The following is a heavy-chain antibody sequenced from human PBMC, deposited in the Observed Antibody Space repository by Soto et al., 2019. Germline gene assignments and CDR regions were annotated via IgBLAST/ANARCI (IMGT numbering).Heavy chain of an antibody. Sequence: GGSLRLSCAASGFTFSSYAMHWVRQAPGKGLEWVAVISYDGSNKYYADSVKGRFTISRDNSKNTLYLQMNSLRAEDTAVYYCARYPEVVVAATLYYYYYGMDVWGQGTTVTVSS. CDR2: ISYDGSNK. CDR1: GFTFSSYA. J-gene: IGHJ6*02. V-gene: IGHV3-30-3*01. CDR3: ARYPEVVVAATLYYYYYGMDV. D-gene: IGHD2-15*01.